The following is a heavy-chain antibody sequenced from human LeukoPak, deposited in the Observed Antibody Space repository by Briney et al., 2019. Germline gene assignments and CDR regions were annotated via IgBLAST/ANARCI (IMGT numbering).Heavy chain of an antibody. Sequence: PGGSLRLSCAASGFTFSSYAMHWVRQAPGKGLEWVAVISYDGSNKYYADSVKGRFTISRDNSKNTLYLQMNSLRAEDTAVYYCARARSTSFSPFDYWGQGTLVTVSS. CDR2: ISYDGSNK. J-gene: IGHJ4*02. CDR1: GFTFSSYA. V-gene: IGHV3-30-3*01. CDR3: ARARSTSFSPFDY. D-gene: IGHD2-2*01.